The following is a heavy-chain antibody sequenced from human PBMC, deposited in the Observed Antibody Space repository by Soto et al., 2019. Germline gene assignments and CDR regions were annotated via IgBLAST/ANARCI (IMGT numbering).Heavy chain of an antibody. J-gene: IGHJ4*02. Sequence: PSETLSLTCTVSGGSIISYYWSWIRQPPGKGLEWIGYIYYSGSTTYSPSLKSRVTISVGTSKNQFSLKLSSVTAADTAVYYCARRYGDYFDYWGQGTLVTVSS. CDR2: IYYSGST. D-gene: IGHD4-17*01. CDR3: ARRYGDYFDY. V-gene: IGHV4-59*08. CDR1: GGSIISYY.